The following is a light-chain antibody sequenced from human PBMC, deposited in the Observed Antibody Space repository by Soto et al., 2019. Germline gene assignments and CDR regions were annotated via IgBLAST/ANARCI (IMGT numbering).Light chain of an antibody. V-gene: IGLV2-8*01. CDR3: SSDAGNYNYV. CDR2: EVT. J-gene: IGLJ1*01. Sequence: QSALTQPPSASGSPGQSVTIPCTGTSSDVGGYDHVSWYQQHPGKAPKLMIYEVTKRPAGVPDRFSGSKSGNTASLTVSGLQAEDEADYYCSSDAGNYNYVFGPRTKVTVL. CDR1: SSDVGGYDH.